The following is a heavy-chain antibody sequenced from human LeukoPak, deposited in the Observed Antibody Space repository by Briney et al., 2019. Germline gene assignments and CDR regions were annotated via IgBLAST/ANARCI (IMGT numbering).Heavy chain of an antibody. CDR1: GDSISSYY. Sequence: SETLSLTCTVSGDSISSYYWSWIRQPPGKGLEWIGYIYYSGSTNYNPSLKSRVTIAVDTSKNQFSPKLSSVTAADTAVYYCARENPTYYYDSRVFDYWGQGTLVTVSS. V-gene: IGHV4-59*01. CDR2: IYYSGST. J-gene: IGHJ4*02. CDR3: ARENPTYYYDSRVFDY. D-gene: IGHD3-22*01.